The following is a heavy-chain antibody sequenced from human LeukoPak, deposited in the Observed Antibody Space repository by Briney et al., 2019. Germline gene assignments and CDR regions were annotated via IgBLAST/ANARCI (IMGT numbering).Heavy chain of an antibody. D-gene: IGHD6-19*01. Sequence: GGSLRLSCAASGFTFSSYAMHWVRQAPGKGLEWVAVISYDGSNKYYADSVKGRFTISRDNSKHTLSLQMNRLRAEDTAVYYCARDPFGGSIAVAGNAFDIWGQGTMVTVSS. CDR3: ARDPFGGSIAVAGNAFDI. J-gene: IGHJ3*02. CDR1: GFTFSSYA. CDR2: ISYDGSNK. V-gene: IGHV3-30-3*01.